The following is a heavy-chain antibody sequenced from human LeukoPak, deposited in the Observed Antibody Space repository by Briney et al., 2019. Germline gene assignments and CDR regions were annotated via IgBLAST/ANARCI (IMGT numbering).Heavy chain of an antibody. Sequence: SGVSLRLSCAASGFTFSRYDMSWVRQAPGKGPEWVSSTSGSGGKTSYADSVKGRFTISRDNSKNKLYLQMSNLRAEDTAVYYCTNGLCCGDYGGYWGQGTLVTVS. CDR1: GFTFSRYD. V-gene: IGHV3-23*01. CDR2: TSGSGGKT. J-gene: IGHJ4*02. CDR3: TNGLCCGDYGGY. D-gene: IGHD4-23*01.